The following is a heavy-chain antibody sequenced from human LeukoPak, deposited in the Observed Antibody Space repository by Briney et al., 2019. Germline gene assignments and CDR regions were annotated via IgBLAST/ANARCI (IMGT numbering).Heavy chain of an antibody. V-gene: IGHV4-34*01. CDR3: AREQSDY. CDR1: GGSFSGYY. CDR2: INHSGST. J-gene: IGHJ4*02. Sequence: PSETLSLTCAVYGGSFSGYYWSWIRQPPGKGLEWIGEINHSGSTNYNPSLKSRVTLVADVSRNQFSLKLSSVTTADTAVYYCAREQSDYWGQGTLVTVSS.